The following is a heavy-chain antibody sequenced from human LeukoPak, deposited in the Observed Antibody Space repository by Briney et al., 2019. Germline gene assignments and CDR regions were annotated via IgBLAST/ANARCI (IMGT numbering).Heavy chain of an antibody. Sequence: ASVKVSCKVSGYTLTELSMHWVRQAPGKGLEWMGGFDPEDGETIYAQKFQGRVTMTEDTSTDTAYMELSSLRSEDTAVYYCATAFYCSSTSCSDYWGQGTLVTVSS. CDR3: ATAFYCSSTSCSDY. CDR2: FDPEDGET. V-gene: IGHV1-24*01. D-gene: IGHD2-2*01. CDR1: GYTLTELS. J-gene: IGHJ4*02.